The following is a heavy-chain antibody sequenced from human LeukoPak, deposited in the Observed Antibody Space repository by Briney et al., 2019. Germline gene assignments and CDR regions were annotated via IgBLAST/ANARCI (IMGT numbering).Heavy chain of an antibody. Sequence: GGSLRLSCAASGFTFSSYEMNWVRQAPGKGLEWVSYISSSGSTIYYADSVKGRFTISRDNAKNSLYLRMNSLRAEDTAVYYCARGTEGYGDAPLNWFDPWGQGTLVTVSS. CDR1: GFTFSSYE. V-gene: IGHV3-48*03. J-gene: IGHJ5*02. CDR3: ARGTEGYGDAPLNWFDP. CDR2: ISSSGSTI. D-gene: IGHD4-17*01.